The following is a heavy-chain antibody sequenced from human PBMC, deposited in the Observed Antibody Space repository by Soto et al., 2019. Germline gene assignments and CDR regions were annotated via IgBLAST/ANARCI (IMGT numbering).Heavy chain of an antibody. CDR2: IKSKTDGGTA. CDR1: GFTFTNAW. J-gene: IGHJ3*02. Sequence: PGGSLRLSCAASGFTFTNAWMSWVRQAPGKGLEWVGRIKSKTDGGTADFAAPVKGRFSISRDDSKNTSISTTYLQWSSLKASDTAMYYCAKPLGPGAFEIWGQGTMVTVSS. V-gene: IGHV3-15*01. CDR3: AKPLGPGAFEI.